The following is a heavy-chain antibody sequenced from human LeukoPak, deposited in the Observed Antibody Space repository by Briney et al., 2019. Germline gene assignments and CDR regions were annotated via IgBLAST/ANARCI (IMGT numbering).Heavy chain of an antibody. J-gene: IGHJ3*02. Sequence: GGSLRLSCAASGFTFSSYSMNWVRQAPGKGLEWVSSISSSSSYIYYADSVKGRLTISRDNAKNSLYLQMNSLRAEDTAVYYCARETYYDILTGYFPHDAFDIWGQGTMVTVSS. CDR3: ARETYYDILTGYFPHDAFDI. D-gene: IGHD3-9*01. CDR2: ISSSSSYI. CDR1: GFTFSSYS. V-gene: IGHV3-21*01.